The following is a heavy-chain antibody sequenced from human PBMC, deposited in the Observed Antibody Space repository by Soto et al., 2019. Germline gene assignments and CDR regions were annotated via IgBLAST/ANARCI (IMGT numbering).Heavy chain of an antibody. V-gene: IGHV4-59*01. CDR3: ARTRLRFLEWSELYYFDY. CDR1: GGSISSYY. Sequence: PSETLSLTCTVSGGSISSYYWSWIRQPPGKGLEWIGYIYYSGSTNYNHSLESRVTISVDTSKNQFSLKLSSVTAADTAVYYCARTRLRFLEWSELYYFDYWGQGTLVTVSS. D-gene: IGHD3-3*01. CDR2: IYYSGST. J-gene: IGHJ4*02.